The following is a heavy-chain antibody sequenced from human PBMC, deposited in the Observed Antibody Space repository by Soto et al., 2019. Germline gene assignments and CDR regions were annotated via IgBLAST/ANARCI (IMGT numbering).Heavy chain of an antibody. CDR1: GGSFSGYY. CDR3: ARVRRFSGGSYYPPLGAYYYYYYMDV. Sequence: SETLSLTCAVYGGSFSGYYWSWIRQPPGKGLEWIGEINHSGSTNYNPSLKSRVTISVDTSKNQFSLKLSSVTAADTAVYYCARVRRFSGGSYYPPLGAYYYYYYMDVWGKGTTVTVSS. V-gene: IGHV4-34*01. D-gene: IGHD2-15*01. CDR2: INHSGST. J-gene: IGHJ6*03.